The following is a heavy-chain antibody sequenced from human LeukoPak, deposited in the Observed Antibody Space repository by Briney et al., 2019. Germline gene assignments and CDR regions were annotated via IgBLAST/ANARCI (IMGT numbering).Heavy chain of an antibody. CDR1: GYTFTSYD. V-gene: IGHV1-8*01. J-gene: IGHJ4*02. D-gene: IGHD3-22*01. CDR2: MNPNSGNT. Sequence: ASVKVSCKASGYTFTSYDINWVRQATGQGLEWMGWMNPNSGNTGYAQKFQGRVTMTRNPSISTAYMELGSLRSEDTAVYYCARAHPYDSSGSVVYWGQGTLVTVSS. CDR3: ARAHPYDSSGSVVY.